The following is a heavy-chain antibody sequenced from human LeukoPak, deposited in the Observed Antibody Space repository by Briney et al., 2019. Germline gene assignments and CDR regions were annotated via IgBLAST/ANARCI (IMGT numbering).Heavy chain of an antibody. CDR2: IYYRGST. V-gene: IGHV4-59*01. J-gene: IGHJ2*01. CDR1: GGSISSYY. CDR3: ARSPYQPTIWWYFDL. Sequence: PSETLSLTRTVSGGSISSYYWSWIRQPPGKGLEWIGNIYYRGSTNYNPSLKSRVAISVDTSKNQFSLKVNSMTAADTAVYYCARSPYQPTIWWYFDLWGRGTSVTVSS. D-gene: IGHD2-2*01.